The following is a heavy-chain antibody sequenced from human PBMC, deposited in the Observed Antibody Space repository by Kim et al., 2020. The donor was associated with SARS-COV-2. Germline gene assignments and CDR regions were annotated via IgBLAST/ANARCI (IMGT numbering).Heavy chain of an antibody. D-gene: IGHD1-26*01. CDR3: ARGGERGRGDWFDP. J-gene: IGHJ5*02. Sequence: NPARKSRVTIEADTSKNQFSLRQSSVIAADTAVYYCARGGERGRGDWFDPWGQGTLVTVSS. V-gene: IGHV4-31*02.